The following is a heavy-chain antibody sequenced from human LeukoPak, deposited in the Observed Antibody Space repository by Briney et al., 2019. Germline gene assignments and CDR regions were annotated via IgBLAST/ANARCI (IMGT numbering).Heavy chain of an antibody. D-gene: IGHD3-22*01. Sequence: GGSLRLSCAASGFTFSSYAMSWVRQAPGKGLEWVSYISSSGSTIYYADSVKGRFTISRDNAKNSLYLQMNSLRAEDTAVYYCARGIADYYDSSGYFDYWGQGTLVTVSS. J-gene: IGHJ4*02. V-gene: IGHV3-48*04. CDR1: GFTFSSYA. CDR3: ARGIADYYDSSGYFDY. CDR2: ISSSGSTI.